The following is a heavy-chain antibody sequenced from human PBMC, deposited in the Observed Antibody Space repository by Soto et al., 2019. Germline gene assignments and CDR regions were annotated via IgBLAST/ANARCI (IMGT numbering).Heavy chain of an antibody. CDR1: GFSFTAYI. D-gene: IGHD5-12*01. J-gene: IGHJ5*02. CDR3: AKGGWIDA. CDR2: ISVSGDKT. Sequence: EVHLLESGGDLVQPGGSLRLSCAASGFSFTAYIMSWFRQAPGQGLEWVSAISVSGDKTYYADSVKGRFTISRDDAKNTLYLQLNSLRVDDTGIYYCAKGGWIDACGQGTLVTVPS. V-gene: IGHV3-23*01.